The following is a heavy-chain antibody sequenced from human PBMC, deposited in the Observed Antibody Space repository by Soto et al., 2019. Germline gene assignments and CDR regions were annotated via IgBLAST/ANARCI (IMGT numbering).Heavy chain of an antibody. CDR1: GFTFSSYA. CDR3: AKGEHYYDSSGNFDY. D-gene: IGHD3-22*01. J-gene: IGHJ4*02. V-gene: IGHV3-23*01. CDR2: ISGSGGST. Sequence: HPGGSLRLSCAASGFTFSSYAMSWVRQAPGKGLEWVSAISGSGGSTYYADSVKGRFTISRDNSKNTLYLQMNSLRAEDTAVYYCAKGEHYYDSSGNFDYWGQGTLVTVSS.